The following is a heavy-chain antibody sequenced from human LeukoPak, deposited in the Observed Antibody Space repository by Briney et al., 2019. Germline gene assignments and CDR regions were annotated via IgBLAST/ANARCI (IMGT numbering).Heavy chain of an antibody. CDR2: ITSSSTYI. D-gene: IGHD4-23*01. Sequence: GGSLRLSCAASGFSFSSFYMNWVRQAPGKGLEWVSSITSSSTYIYYADSVKGRFSISRDNAKNSLYLQINSLTAEDTAVYYCARDGGNGFDYWGQRTLVTVSS. J-gene: IGHJ4*02. CDR3: ARDGGNGFDY. V-gene: IGHV3-21*01. CDR1: GFSFSSFY.